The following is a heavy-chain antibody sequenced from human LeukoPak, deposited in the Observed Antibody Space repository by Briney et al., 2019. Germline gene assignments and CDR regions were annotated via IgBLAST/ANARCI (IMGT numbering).Heavy chain of an antibody. Sequence: SXRLSCAASGFTVSSKYMSWVRQAQGKGLEWVSVIYSGGSTYYADSVKGLFTISRDNSKNPLYLQMNRLRAEDTAVYYCARWRSSGSYYYYYYYGMDVWGQGTTVTVSS. CDR3: ARWRSSGSYYYYYYYGMDV. D-gene: IGHD1-26*01. CDR2: IYSGGST. J-gene: IGHJ6*02. CDR1: GFTVSSKY. V-gene: IGHV3-53*01.